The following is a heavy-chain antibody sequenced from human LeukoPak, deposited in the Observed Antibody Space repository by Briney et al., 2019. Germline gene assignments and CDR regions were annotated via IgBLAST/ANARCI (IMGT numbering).Heavy chain of an antibody. D-gene: IGHD2-21*02. CDR2: IYSGGST. CDR1: GFTVSSNY. Sequence: GGSLRLSCAASGFTVSSNYMSWVRQAPGKGLEWVSVIYSGGSTYYADSVKGRFTISRDNSKNTLYLQMNSLRAEDTAVYYCARPYCGGDCYFAYFDYWGQGTLVTVSS. J-gene: IGHJ4*02. CDR3: ARPYCGGDCYFAYFDY. V-gene: IGHV3-53*05.